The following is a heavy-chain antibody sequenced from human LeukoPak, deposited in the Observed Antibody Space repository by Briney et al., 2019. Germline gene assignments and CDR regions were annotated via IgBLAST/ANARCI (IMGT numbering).Heavy chain of an antibody. J-gene: IGHJ4*02. D-gene: IGHD5-18*01. Sequence: GASVRVSCKASGYTFTTYFVYWVRQAPGQGLEWMGIINPADGSTSYAQKFQGRVTMTRDTSTNTVYMELSSLRSEDTAVYYCARKSLYGYDYLDYWGQGTLVTVSS. CDR2: INPADGST. CDR1: GYTFTTYF. CDR3: ARKSLYGYDYLDY. V-gene: IGHV1-46*01.